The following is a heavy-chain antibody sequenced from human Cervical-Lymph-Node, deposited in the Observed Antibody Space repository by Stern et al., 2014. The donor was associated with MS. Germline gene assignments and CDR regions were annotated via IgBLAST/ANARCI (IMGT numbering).Heavy chain of an antibody. CDR3: ARDRFGGVFAGGLDF. V-gene: IGHV2-70*15. CDR1: GFSLSTDGIC. D-gene: IGHD3-16*01. Sequence: QVTLRESGPALVKPTQTLTLTCSFSGFSLSTDGICVSWIRQAPGKALEWLARIDWGDDKYYSASLKTRLTISRDTSKNQVVLKMTNMDPVDTATYYCARDRFGGVFAGGLDFWGQGLRVTVSS. J-gene: IGHJ4*02. CDR2: IDWGDDK.